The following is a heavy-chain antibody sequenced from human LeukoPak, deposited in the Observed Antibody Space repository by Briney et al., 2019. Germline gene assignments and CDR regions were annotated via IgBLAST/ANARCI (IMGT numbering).Heavy chain of an antibody. CDR3: ARHRIGSCTGGSCHMYYFDY. Sequence: PSETLSLTCTVSGGSISSSSYYWGWIRQPPGKGLEWIGSLYYSGSTYYNPSLKSRVTISVDTSKNQFSLKLSSVTAADTAVYYCARHRIGSCTGGSCHMYYFDYWGQGTLVTVSS. CDR2: LYYSGST. D-gene: IGHD2-15*01. J-gene: IGHJ4*02. CDR1: GGSISSSSYY. V-gene: IGHV4-39*01.